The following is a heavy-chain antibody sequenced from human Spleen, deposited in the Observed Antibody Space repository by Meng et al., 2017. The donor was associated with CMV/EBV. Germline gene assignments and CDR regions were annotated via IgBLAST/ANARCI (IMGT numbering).Heavy chain of an antibody. Sequence: GESLKISCAASGFTFDDNGMSWVRQVPGKGLEWVSSINWNGGRTGYADSVKGRFTISRDNAKDSLYLQMDSLRAEDTAVYYCARDSSSAFDYWGQGTLVTVSS. D-gene: IGHD6-6*01. CDR3: ARDSSSAFDY. CDR2: INWNGGRT. CDR1: GFTFDDNG. J-gene: IGHJ4*02. V-gene: IGHV3-20*04.